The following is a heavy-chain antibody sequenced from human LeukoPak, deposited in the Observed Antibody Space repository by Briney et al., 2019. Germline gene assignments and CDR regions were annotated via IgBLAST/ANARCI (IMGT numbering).Heavy chain of an antibody. Sequence: GGSLRLSCAASGFTVSSNYMSWVRQAPGKGLEWVSVIYSGGTTYYADSVKGRFTISRDNSKNTLYLQMNSLRAEDTAVYYCARELSAVAGPFDYWGQGTLVTVSS. J-gene: IGHJ4*02. CDR2: IYSGGTT. V-gene: IGHV3-53*01. CDR3: ARELSAVAGPFDY. CDR1: GFTVSSNY. D-gene: IGHD6-19*01.